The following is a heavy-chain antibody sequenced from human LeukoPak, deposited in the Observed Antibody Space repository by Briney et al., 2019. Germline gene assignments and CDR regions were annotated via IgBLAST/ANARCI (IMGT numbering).Heavy chain of an antibody. J-gene: IGHJ4*02. Sequence: PGGSLRLSCAASGFTFDDYAMHWVRQAPGKGLEWVSGISWNSGSIGYADSVKGRFTISRDNDKNSLYLQMNRLRAEDTALYYCAKGPDSSSWDFYFDYWGQGTLVTVSS. CDR2: ISWNSGSI. CDR3: AKGPDSSSWDFYFDY. CDR1: GFTFDDYA. D-gene: IGHD6-13*01. V-gene: IGHV3-9*01.